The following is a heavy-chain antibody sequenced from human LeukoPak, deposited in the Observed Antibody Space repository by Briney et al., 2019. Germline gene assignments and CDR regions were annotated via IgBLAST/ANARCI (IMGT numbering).Heavy chain of an antibody. V-gene: IGHV4-34*01. D-gene: IGHD3-3*01. CDR1: GGSFSGYY. CDR2: INHSGST. Sequence: SETLSLTCAVYGGSFSGYYWSWIRQPPGKGLEWIGEINHSGSTNYNPSLKSRVTISVDTSKNQFSLKLSSVTAADTAVYYCARGATIFGVVIKNWFDPWGQGTLVTVSS. J-gene: IGHJ5*02. CDR3: ARGATIFGVVIKNWFDP.